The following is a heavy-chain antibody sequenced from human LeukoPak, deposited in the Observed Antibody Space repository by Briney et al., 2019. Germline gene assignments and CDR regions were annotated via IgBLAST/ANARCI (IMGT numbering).Heavy chain of an antibody. CDR3: ATRGITAARLDY. J-gene: IGHJ4*02. CDR2: ISTSNGDK. Sequence: AASVKVSCKASGSTFPSHAITWLRQAPGQGPEWMGWISTSNGDKDYVQNLQGRITLTIDTSTATAYMELRSLRSDDTAVYDCATRGITAARLDYWGQGTLVTVSS. D-gene: IGHD1-20*01. V-gene: IGHV1-18*04. CDR1: GSTFPSHA.